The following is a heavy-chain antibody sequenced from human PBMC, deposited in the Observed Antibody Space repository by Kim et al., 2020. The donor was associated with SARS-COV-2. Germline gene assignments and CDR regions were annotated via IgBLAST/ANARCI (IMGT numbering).Heavy chain of an antibody. Sequence: SETLSLTCTVSGGSISSGGYYWSWIRQHPGKGLEWIGYIYYSGSTYYNPSLKSRVTISVDTSKNQFSLKLSSVTAAGTAVYYCARDRRSCVYSSSWYGGACWFDPWGQGTLVTVSS. V-gene: IGHV4-31*03. CDR2: IYYSGST. J-gene: IGHJ5*02. D-gene: IGHD6-13*01. CDR1: GGSISSGGYY. CDR3: ARDRRSCVYSSSWYGGACWFDP.